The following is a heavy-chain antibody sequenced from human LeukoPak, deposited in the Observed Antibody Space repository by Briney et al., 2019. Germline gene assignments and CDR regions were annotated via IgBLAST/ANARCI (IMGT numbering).Heavy chain of an antibody. J-gene: IGHJ3*02. CDR1: GGSISSYY. CDR2: IYYSGST. D-gene: IGHD6-19*01. Sequence: SETLSLTCTVSGGSISSYYWSWIRQPPGKGLEWIGYIYYSGSTNYNPSLKSRVTISVDTSKNQFPLKLSSVTAADTAVYYCASGSGADIAVAGSGAFDIWGQGTVVTVSS. CDR3: ASGSGADIAVAGSGAFDI. V-gene: IGHV4-59*08.